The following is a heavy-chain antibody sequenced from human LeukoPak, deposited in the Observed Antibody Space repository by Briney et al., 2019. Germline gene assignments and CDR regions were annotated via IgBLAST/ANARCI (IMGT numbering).Heavy chain of an antibody. D-gene: IGHD3-22*01. CDR2: IWYDGSNK. V-gene: IGHV3-33*01. CDR1: GFTFSSYG. J-gene: IGHJ4*02. Sequence: PGRSLRLSCAASGFTFSSYGMHWVRQAPGKGLEWVAVIWYDGSNKYYADSVKGRFTISRDNSKNTLYLQMNSLRAEDTAVYYCARDRFYDSSGYHFDYWGQGTLVTVSS. CDR3: ARDRFYDSSGYHFDY.